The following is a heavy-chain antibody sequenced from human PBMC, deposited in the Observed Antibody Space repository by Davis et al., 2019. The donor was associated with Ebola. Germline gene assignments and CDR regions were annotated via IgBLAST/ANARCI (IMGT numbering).Heavy chain of an antibody. CDR3: ARDFYGGNYYYYGMDV. V-gene: IGHV1-3*01. D-gene: IGHD4-23*01. J-gene: IGHJ6*02. CDR2: INAGNGNT. Sequence: ASVKVSCKASGYTFTSYAMHWVRQAPGQRLEWMGWINAGNGNTKYSQKFQGRVTITRDTSASTAYMELSSLRSEDTAVYYCARDFYGGNYYYYGMDVWGQGTTVTVSS. CDR1: GYTFTSYA.